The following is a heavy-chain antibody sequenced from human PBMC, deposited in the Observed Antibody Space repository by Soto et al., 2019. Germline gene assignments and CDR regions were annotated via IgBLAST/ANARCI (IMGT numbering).Heavy chain of an antibody. CDR3: AKERRPNWFDP. CDR2: ISYDGSNK. Sequence: GGSLRRSWAASGFTFSSYGMHGVRQAPGKGLEWVAVISYDGSNKYYADSVKGRFTISRDNSKNTLYLQMNSLRAEDTAVYYCAKERRPNWFDPWGQGTLVTVSS. CDR1: GFTFSSYG. V-gene: IGHV3-30*18. J-gene: IGHJ5*02.